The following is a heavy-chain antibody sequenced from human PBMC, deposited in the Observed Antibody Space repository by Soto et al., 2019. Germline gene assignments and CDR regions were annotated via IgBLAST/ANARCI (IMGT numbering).Heavy chain of an antibody. CDR2: INKDGSQK. CDR1: GFTLSNYW. D-gene: IGHD6-19*01. J-gene: IGHJ4*02. Sequence: PGGSLRLSCAASGFTLSNYWMTWVRQAPGKGLEWVANINKDGSQKNYVDSVKGRFTIARDNGQNSLSLQMNSLRVEDTAVYYCVSAVYSSGWYDFDYWGQGTLVTVSS. V-gene: IGHV3-7*03. CDR3: VSAVYSSGWYDFDY.